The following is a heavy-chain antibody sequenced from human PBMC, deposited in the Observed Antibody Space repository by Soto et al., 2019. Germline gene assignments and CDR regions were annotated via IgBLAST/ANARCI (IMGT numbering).Heavy chain of an antibody. V-gene: IGHV6-1*01. Sequence: SQTLSLTGAISGDSVFSNTVAWNWIRQSPSRGLEWLGRTYYRSKWYNDYAVSVKSRITINPDTSKNQFSLQLNSVTPEDTAVYYCAREGLVLSGGVSYGMDVWGQGTTVTVSS. CDR2: TYYRSKWYN. J-gene: IGHJ6*02. CDR3: AREGLVLSGGVSYGMDV. D-gene: IGHD3-16*01. CDR1: GDSVFSNTVA.